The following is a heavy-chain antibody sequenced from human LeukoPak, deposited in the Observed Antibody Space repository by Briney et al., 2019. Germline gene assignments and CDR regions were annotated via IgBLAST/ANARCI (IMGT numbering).Heavy chain of an antibody. V-gene: IGHV1-18*01. CDR2: TTPYEDNP. J-gene: IGHJ3*02. D-gene: IGHD1-26*01. Sequence: GASVKVSCKASGYRLTNFGITWVRQAPGQGLEWMGWTTPYEDNPEYGKNIQGRVTMTTVTSTDTAYLEVSSLRPDDTAVYYCAKVDPPIIAGARGDAFEIWGQGTLVTVSS. CDR3: AKVDPPIIAGARGDAFEI. CDR1: GYRLTNFG.